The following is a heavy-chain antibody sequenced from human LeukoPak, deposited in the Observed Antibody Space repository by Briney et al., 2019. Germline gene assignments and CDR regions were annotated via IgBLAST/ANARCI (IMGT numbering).Heavy chain of an antibody. CDR3: AKVKSGIAAAGTYDY. Sequence: GGSLRLSCAASGFTFSSYSMNWVRQAPGKGLEWVSSISSSSSYIYYADSVKGRFTISRDNAKNSLYLQMNSLRAEDTAVYYCAKVKSGIAAAGTYDYWGQGTLVTVSS. CDR2: ISSSSSYI. J-gene: IGHJ4*02. D-gene: IGHD6-13*01. CDR1: GFTFSSYS. V-gene: IGHV3-21*04.